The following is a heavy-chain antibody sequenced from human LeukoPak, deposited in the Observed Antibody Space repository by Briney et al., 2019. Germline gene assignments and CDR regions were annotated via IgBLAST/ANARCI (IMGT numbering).Heavy chain of an antibody. CDR1: GGSFSGYF. D-gene: IGHD4-23*01. CDR3: ATIDFGGNFN. J-gene: IGHJ4*02. Sequence: SETLSLTCAVYGGSFSGYFWSWIRQPPGKGLEYIGEINHSGSTNYNPSLKSRVTISVDTSKSQFSLKLNSVTAADTAVYYCATIDFGGNFNWGRGTLVTVSS. V-gene: IGHV4-34*01. CDR2: INHSGST.